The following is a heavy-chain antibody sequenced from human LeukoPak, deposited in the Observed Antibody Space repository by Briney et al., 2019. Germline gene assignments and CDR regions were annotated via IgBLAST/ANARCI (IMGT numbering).Heavy chain of an antibody. D-gene: IGHD2-2*02. J-gene: IGHJ6*03. CDR1: GGSISGGSYY. V-gene: IGHV4-61*02. CDR2: IYSSGST. Sequence: SETLSLTCTVSGGSISGGSYYWSWIRQPAGKGLEWIGRIYSSGSTHYNPSLKSRVTISVDTSKNQFSLKLSSVTAADTAVYYCNIVVVPDAIEDYSYMDVWGKGTTVTVSS. CDR3: NIVVVPDAIEDYSYMDV.